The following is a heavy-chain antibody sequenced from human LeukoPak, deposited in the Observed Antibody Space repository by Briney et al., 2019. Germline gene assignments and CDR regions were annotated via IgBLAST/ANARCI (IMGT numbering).Heavy chain of an antibody. J-gene: IGHJ4*02. V-gene: IGHV3-7*01. Sequence: GGSLRLSCAASGFTFSTFWWGGVRRAPGKGWEGGATIKQDGSEKYYVDSVKGRFTISRDNAENSLYLQMNSLRAEDTAVYYCARDTSSIVGPRFDYWGQGTLVTVSS. D-gene: IGHD1-26*01. CDR3: ARDTSSIVGPRFDY. CDR1: GFTFSTFW. CDR2: IKQDGSEK.